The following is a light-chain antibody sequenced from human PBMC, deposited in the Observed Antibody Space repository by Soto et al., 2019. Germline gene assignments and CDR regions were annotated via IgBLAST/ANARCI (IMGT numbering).Light chain of an antibody. V-gene: IGLV2-14*01. CDR3: TSFTSSSTLYV. Sequence: QSVLTQPAPVSGSPGQSITISCTGTSSDVGGYNSVSWYQQHPGTAPKVMIYDVSNRPSGVSNRFSGSKSGNTASLTISGLQAEDEADYYCTSFTSSSTLYVFGTGTKVTVL. CDR2: DVS. J-gene: IGLJ1*01. CDR1: SSDVGGYNS.